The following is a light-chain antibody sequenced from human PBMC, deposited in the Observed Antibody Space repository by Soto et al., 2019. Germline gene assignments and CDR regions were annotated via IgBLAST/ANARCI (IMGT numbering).Light chain of an antibody. CDR3: CSYAGSYNYV. J-gene: IGLJ1*01. Sequence: QAVLPQPRSVSGSPGQSVTISCTGTSSDVGGYHSVSWYQQNPDRAPKFIIYDVSKRPSGVPDRFSGSKSGNTASLTISGLQAEDEADYYCCSYAGSYNYVFGTGTKVTGL. CDR1: SSDVGGYHS. V-gene: IGLV2-11*01. CDR2: DVS.